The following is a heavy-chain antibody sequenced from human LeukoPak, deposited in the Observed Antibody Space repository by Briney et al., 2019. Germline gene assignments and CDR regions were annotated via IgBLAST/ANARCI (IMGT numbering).Heavy chain of an antibody. Sequence: GGSLRLSCTASGFSFSGYWMTWVRQTPGKGLEWVANINQDGSKKSYVDSVRGRFTISRDSAKNSLYLQMNSLRAEDTAVYYCAKTGLGIYYYYYGMDVWGQGTTVTVSS. CDR2: INQDGSKK. CDR3: AKTGLGIYYYYYGMDV. CDR1: GFSFSGYW. J-gene: IGHJ6*02. V-gene: IGHV3-7*01. D-gene: IGHD7-27*01.